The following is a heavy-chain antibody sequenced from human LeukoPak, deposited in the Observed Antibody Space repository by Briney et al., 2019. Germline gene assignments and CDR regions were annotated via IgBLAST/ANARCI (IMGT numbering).Heavy chain of an antibody. CDR3: ARVPYDFWSGYYVDY. D-gene: IGHD3-3*01. V-gene: IGHV4-34*01. CDR1: GGSFSGYY. J-gene: IGHJ4*02. CDR2: INHSGST. Sequence: SETLSLTCAGYGGSFSGYYWSWLRQPPGKGLEWIGEINHSGSTNYNPSLQSRGAISVDTSKNQFSLKLSSVTVADTAVYYCARVPYDFWSGYYVDYWGQGTLVTVSS.